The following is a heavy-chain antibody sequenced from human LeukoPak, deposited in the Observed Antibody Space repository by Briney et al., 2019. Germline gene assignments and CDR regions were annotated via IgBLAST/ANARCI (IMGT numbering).Heavy chain of an antibody. Sequence: SETLSLTCTVSGNSISSGDNYWSWIRQPAGKGLEWIGRIYTSGSTNYNPSLKSRVTISVDTSKNQFSLKLSSVTAADTAVYYCARHGSDYVWGSYRPSNWFDPWGQGTLVTVSS. CDR3: ARHGSDYVWGSYRPSNWFDP. CDR2: IYTSGST. D-gene: IGHD3-16*02. V-gene: IGHV4-61*02. J-gene: IGHJ5*02. CDR1: GNSISSGDNY.